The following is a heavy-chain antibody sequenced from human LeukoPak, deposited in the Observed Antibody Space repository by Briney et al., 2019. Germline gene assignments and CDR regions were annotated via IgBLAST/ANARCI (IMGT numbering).Heavy chain of an antibody. V-gene: IGHV4-34*01. J-gene: IGHJ4*02. Sequence: PSETLSLTCAVYGGSFSGYYWSWIRQPPGKGLEWIGEINHSGSTNYNPSLKSRVTISIDTSKNQFSLKLSSVTAADTAVYYCARLSVMRRLGYCSGGSCYIRDYWGQGTLVTVSS. CDR1: GGSFSGYY. CDR3: ARLSVMRRLGYCSGGSCYIRDY. CDR2: INHSGST. D-gene: IGHD2-15*01.